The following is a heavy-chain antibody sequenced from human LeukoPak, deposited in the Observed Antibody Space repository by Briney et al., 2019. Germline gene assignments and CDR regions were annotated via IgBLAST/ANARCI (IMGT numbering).Heavy chain of an antibody. CDR1: GYTLTELS. J-gene: IGHJ5*02. Sequence: ASVKVSCMVSGYTLTELSMHWVRQAPGKGLEWMGGFDPEDGETIYAQKFQGRVTMTEDTSTDTAYMELSSLRSEDTAVYYCATSHLTHNWFDPWGQGTLVTVSS. CDR2: FDPEDGET. V-gene: IGHV1-24*01. CDR3: ATSHLTHNWFDP.